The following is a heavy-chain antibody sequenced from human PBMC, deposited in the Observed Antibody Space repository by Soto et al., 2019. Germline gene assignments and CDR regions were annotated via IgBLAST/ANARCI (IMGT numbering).Heavy chain of an antibody. CDR2: ISSSSYTI. CDR1: GFTFRSYN. Sequence: DVQLVESGGGLVQPGGSLRLSCAASGFTFRSYNMNWVRQAPGKGLDWVSYISSSSYTIYYADSVKGRFTISRDNAKNSLYLQMTSLRDDDTAMYYCARGGTIAVTTIGDYWGQGTLVTVTS. J-gene: IGHJ4*01. CDR3: ARGGTIAVTTIGDY. D-gene: IGHD5-12*01. V-gene: IGHV3-48*02.